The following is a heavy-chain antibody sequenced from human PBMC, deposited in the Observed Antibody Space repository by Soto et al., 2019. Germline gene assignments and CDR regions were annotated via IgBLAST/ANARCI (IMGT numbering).Heavy chain of an antibody. D-gene: IGHD6-19*01. CDR3: AREPSSGWYADAFDI. Sequence: QVQLQESGPGLVKPSQTLSLTCTVSGGSISSGDYYWSWIRQPPGKGLEWIGYIYYSGSTYYNPSLKSRVTISVDTSKHQFSLKLSSVTAADTAVYYCAREPSSGWYADAFDIWGQGTMVTVSS. CDR2: IYYSGST. V-gene: IGHV4-30-4*01. J-gene: IGHJ3*02. CDR1: GGSISSGDYY.